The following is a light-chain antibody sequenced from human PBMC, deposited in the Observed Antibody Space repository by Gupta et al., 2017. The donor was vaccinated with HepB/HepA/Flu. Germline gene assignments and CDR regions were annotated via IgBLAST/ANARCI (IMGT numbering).Light chain of an antibody. J-gene: IGLJ2*01. CDR2: DIS. V-gene: IGLV2-14*03. Sequence: QSALTHPASVSVSPGQSITISCTGTSSDVGGYNYVSWYQQHPGKAPKLLIYDISTRPSGVSNRFSGAKSGNTASLTISGLQAEDEADYYCSSSTTNTLVFGGGTKLTVL. CDR1: SSDVGGYNY. CDR3: SSSTTNTLV.